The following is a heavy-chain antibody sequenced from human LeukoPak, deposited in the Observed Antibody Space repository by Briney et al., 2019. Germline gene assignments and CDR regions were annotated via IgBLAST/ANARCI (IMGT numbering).Heavy chain of an antibody. J-gene: IGHJ2*01. D-gene: IGHD3-22*01. CDR1: GGSISSYY. CDR3: SRLHYYYDSTGYPHLDWYFDL. CDR2: NHYSGST. V-gene: IGHV4-59*01. Sequence: SETLSLTCTVSGGSISSYYWSWIRQPPGKGLEWIGYNHYSGSTNYNPSLRSRVTILVDTSKNQFSLKLTSVTAADTAVCYCSRLHYYYDSTGYPHLDWYFDLWGRGTLVTVSS.